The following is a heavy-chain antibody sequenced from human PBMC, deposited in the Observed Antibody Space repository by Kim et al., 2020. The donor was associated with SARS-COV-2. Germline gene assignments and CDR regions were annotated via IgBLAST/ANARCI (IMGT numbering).Heavy chain of an antibody. V-gene: IGHV4-59*01. D-gene: IGHD6-19*01. CDR3: ARWLQRSGWYGFDY. J-gene: IGHJ4*02. Sequence: NPPLKSRVTISVDTSKNQFSLKLSSVTAADTAVYYCARWLQRSGWYGFDYWGQGTLVTVSS.